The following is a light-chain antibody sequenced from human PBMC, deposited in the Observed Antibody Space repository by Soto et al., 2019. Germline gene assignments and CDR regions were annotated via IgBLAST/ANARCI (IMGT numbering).Light chain of an antibody. V-gene: IGKV3-15*01. CDR1: QSISDN. Sequence: EIVLTQSPGTLSLSPGERATLSCRASQSISDNVAWYQQKPGLAPRLLIYHTSTRATGVPARFSGSGSGTEFSLTISSLQSDDSAVYYCQRYDNWPLTFGGGTKVEIK. CDR2: HTS. J-gene: IGKJ4*01. CDR3: QRYDNWPLT.